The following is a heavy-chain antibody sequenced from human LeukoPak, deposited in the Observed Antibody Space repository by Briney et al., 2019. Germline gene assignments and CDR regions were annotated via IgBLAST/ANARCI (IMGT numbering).Heavy chain of an antibody. Sequence: ASVKVSCKASGYTFTSYDINWVRQATGQGLEWMGWMNPNSGNTGYAQKFQGRVTMTRNTSISTAYMELSSLRSEDTAVYYCARWSGSTVTTKQAFGIWGQGTMVTVSS. CDR2: MNPNSGNT. D-gene: IGHD4-17*01. V-gene: IGHV1-8*01. CDR3: ARWSGSTVTTKQAFGI. J-gene: IGHJ3*02. CDR1: GYTFTSYD.